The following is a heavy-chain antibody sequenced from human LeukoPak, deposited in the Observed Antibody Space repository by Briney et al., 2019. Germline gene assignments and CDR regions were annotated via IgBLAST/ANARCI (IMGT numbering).Heavy chain of an antibody. Sequence: GESLKISCKGSGYSFTSYWIGWVRQMPGKGLEWMGIIYPGDSDTRYSPSFQGQVTISADKSISTAYLQWSSLKASDTAMYYCARHEPIFGEVGVGYFDLWGRGTLVTVSS. J-gene: IGHJ2*01. CDR3: ARHEPIFGEVGVGYFDL. D-gene: IGHD3-10*01. CDR1: GYSFTSYW. V-gene: IGHV5-51*01. CDR2: IYPGDSDT.